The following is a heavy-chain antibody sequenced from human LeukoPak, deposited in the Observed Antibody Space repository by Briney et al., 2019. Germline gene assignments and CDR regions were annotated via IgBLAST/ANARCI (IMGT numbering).Heavy chain of an antibody. CDR1: GFTFSSYS. Sequence: PGGSLRLSCAASGFTFSSYSMNWVRQAPGKGLEWVSSISSSSSYIYYADSVKGRFTISRDNAKNSLCLQMNSLRAEDTAVYYCARDPGYSSPFDPWGQGTLVTVSS. J-gene: IGHJ5*02. CDR3: ARDPGYSSPFDP. V-gene: IGHV3-21*01. D-gene: IGHD6-13*01. CDR2: ISSSSSYI.